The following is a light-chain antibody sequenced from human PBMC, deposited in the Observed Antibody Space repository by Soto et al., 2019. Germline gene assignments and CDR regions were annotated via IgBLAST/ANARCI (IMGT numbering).Light chain of an antibody. J-gene: IGKJ2*01. V-gene: IGKV3-20*01. CDR3: QHYGSSPYT. CDR2: GAS. CDR1: QSVSGSY. Sequence: EIVLTQSPGTLSLSPGERAILSCRASQSVSGSYLAWYQQKPGQSPRLLIYGASNKATGIPDRFTGSGSGTAFSLTISRLEPEDFAVYYCQHYGSSPYTFGQGTKLEIK.